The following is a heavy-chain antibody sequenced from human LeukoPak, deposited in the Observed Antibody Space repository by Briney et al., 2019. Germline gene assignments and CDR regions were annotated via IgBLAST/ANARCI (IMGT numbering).Heavy chain of an antibody. CDR3: ARGGSSGYLERPNWFDP. CDR2: IYYSGST. Sequence: SETLSLTCTVSGGSISSYYWSWIRQPPGKGLEWIGYIYYSGSTNYNPSLKSRVTISVDTSKNQFSLKLSSVTAADTAVYYCARGGSSGYLERPNWFDPWGQGTLVTVSS. CDR1: GGSISSYY. D-gene: IGHD5-12*01. J-gene: IGHJ5*02. V-gene: IGHV4-59*01.